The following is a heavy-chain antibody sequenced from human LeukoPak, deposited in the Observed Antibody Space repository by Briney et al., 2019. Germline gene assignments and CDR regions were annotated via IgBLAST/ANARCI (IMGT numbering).Heavy chain of an antibody. J-gene: IGHJ5*02. V-gene: IGHV3-9*01. D-gene: IGHD6-13*01. CDR1: GFTFDDYA. CDR2: ISWNSGSI. Sequence: GGSLRLSCAASGFTFDDYAMHWVRQAPGKGLEWVSGISWNSGSIGYADSVKGRFTISRDNAKNSLYLQMNSLRAEDTALYYCAKDRSSSWYRGSNWFDPWGQGTLVTVSS. CDR3: AKDRSSSWYRGSNWFDP.